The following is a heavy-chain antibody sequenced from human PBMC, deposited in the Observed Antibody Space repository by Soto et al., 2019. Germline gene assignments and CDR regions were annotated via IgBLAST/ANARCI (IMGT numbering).Heavy chain of an antibody. D-gene: IGHD1-26*01. Sequence: GGSLRLSCVASGFTFSSYGMHWVRQAPGKGLEWVALISYDGSQKYFGVSVKGRFTISRDNSKNTLYVEMNSLRCDDTALYYRVKEMAGSYYSAYHFEYWGHGT. CDR3: VKEMAGSYYSAYHFEY. CDR2: ISYDGSQK. V-gene: IGHV3-30*18. CDR1: GFTFSSYG. J-gene: IGHJ4*01.